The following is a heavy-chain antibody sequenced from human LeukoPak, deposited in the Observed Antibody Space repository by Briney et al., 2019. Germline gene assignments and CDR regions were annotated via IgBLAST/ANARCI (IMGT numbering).Heavy chain of an antibody. CDR3: ARVRSCSSTSCYIGFDY. Sequence: PSETLSLTCTVSGGSISSSSYYWGWIRQPPGKGLEWIGSIYYSGSTYYNPSLKSRVTISVDTSKNQFSLKLSSVTAADTAVYYCARVRSCSSTSCYIGFDYWGQGTLVTVSS. CDR1: GGSISSSSYY. J-gene: IGHJ4*02. V-gene: IGHV4-39*07. CDR2: IYYSGST. D-gene: IGHD2-2*02.